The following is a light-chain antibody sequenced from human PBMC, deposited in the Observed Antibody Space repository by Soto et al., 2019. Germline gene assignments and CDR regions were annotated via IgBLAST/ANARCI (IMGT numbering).Light chain of an antibody. J-gene: IGKJ1*01. CDR1: QSVSSN. CDR2: GAS. CDR3: QQYNNWPPWT. Sequence: EIVMTQSPATLSVSPGERATLSCRASQSVSSNLAWYKQKPGQAPRLLIYGASTRATGIPARFSGSGSGTEFTLTISSLQSEAFAVYYCQQYNNWPPWTFGQGTKVEIK. V-gene: IGKV3-15*01.